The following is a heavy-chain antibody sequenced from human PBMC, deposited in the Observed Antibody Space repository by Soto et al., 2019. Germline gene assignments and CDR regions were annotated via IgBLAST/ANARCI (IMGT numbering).Heavy chain of an antibody. J-gene: IGHJ3*02. CDR1: GGSISSYY. V-gene: IGHV4-59*01. CDR2: IYSSGST. D-gene: IGHD3-22*01. CDR3: AREDYDSSFDAFDI. Sequence: SETLSLTCTVSGGSISSYYWSWIRQPPGKGLEWIGYIYSSGSTNYNPSLKSRVTISVDTSKNQFSLKLSSVTAADTAVYYCAREDYDSSFDAFDIWGQGTMVTVSS.